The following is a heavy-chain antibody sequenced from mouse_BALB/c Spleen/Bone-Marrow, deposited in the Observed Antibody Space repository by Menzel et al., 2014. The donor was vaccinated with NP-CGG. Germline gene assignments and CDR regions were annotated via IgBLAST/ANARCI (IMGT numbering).Heavy chain of an antibody. D-gene: IGHD1-1*01. V-gene: IGHV1S41*01. Sequence: DLVKPGASVKLSCKASGYTFTSYWINWIKQRPGLGLEWIGRIAPGSGSTYYDEMFKGKATLTVDTSSSTAYIQLSSLSSEDSAVYFCARSYYGRAVDYWGQGTSVTVSS. CDR1: GYTFTSYW. CDR3: ARSYYGRAVDY. CDR2: IAPGSGST. J-gene: IGHJ4*01.